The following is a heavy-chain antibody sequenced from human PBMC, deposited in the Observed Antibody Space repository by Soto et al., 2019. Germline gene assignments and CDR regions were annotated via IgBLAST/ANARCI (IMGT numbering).Heavy chain of an antibody. D-gene: IGHD2-8*01. V-gene: IGHV3-74*01. CDR2: INTDGSIT. J-gene: IGHJ4*02. CDR3: ARDTNGLHY. CDR1: GLIFSNYK. Sequence: EVQLVESGGGLVQPGGSLRLSCAASGLIFSNYKMHWVRQAPGKGLVWVSRINTDGSITDYADSVKGRFTVSRDNAKNMMYLQMNSLTADDTAVYYCARDTNGLHYWGQGTLVTVSS.